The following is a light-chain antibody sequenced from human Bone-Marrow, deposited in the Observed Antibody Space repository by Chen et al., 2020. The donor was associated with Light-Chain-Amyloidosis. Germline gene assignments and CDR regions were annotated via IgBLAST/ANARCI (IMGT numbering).Light chain of an antibody. CDR2: EVN. CDR1: SSDVGGYKY. J-gene: IGLJ1*01. CDR3: SSYAGSSNLGV. V-gene: IGLV2-8*01. Sequence: QSALTQPPSASGSPGQAVTSTRTGTSSDVGGYKYVPWSQQHPGKAPKLIIYEVNKRPSGVPDRFSGSKSGNTASLTVSGLQAEDEADYYCSSYAGSSNLGVFGTGTKVAVL.